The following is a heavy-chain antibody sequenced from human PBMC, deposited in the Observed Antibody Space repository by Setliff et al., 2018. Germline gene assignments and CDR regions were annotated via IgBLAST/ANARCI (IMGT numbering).Heavy chain of an antibody. CDR2: IYYSGST. J-gene: IGHJ4*02. D-gene: IGHD4-17*01. V-gene: IGHV4-39*07. CDR3: AGGRRYDYGWDFDY. Sequence: SETLSLTCTVSGDSISSGDYFWSWIRQPPGKGLEWIGSIYYSGSTYYNPSLKSRVTISVDTSKNQFSPKLTSVTAADTAVYYCAGGRRYDYGWDFDYWGQGTLVTVSS. CDR1: GDSISSGDYF.